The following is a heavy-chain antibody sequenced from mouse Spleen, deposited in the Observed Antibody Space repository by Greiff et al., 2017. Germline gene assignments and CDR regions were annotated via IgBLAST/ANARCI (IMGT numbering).Heavy chain of an antibody. Sequence: EVKLMESGGGLVKLGGSLKLSCAASGFTFSSYAMSWVRQTPEKRLEWVATISSGGGNTYYPDSVKGRFTISRDNAKNTLYLQMSSLKSEDTAMYYCARQDYGYAMDYWGQGTSVTVSS. J-gene: IGHJ4*01. CDR2: ISSGGGNT. D-gene: IGHD1-1*01. V-gene: IGHV5-9*04. CDR1: GFTFSSYA. CDR3: ARQDYGYAMDY.